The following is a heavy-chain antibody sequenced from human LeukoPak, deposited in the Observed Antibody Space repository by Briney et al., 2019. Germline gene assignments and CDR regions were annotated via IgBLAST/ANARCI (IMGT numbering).Heavy chain of an antibody. D-gene: IGHD4-17*01. CDR2: IYYSGST. CDR3: ARLKSTVTSPFGY. Sequence: SETLSLTCTVSGGSISSYYWSWIRQPPGKGLEWIGYIYYSGSTNYNPSLKSRVTISVDTSENQFSLKLSSVTAADTAVYYCARLKSTVTSPFGYWGQGTLVTVSS. V-gene: IGHV4-59*08. CDR1: GGSISSYY. J-gene: IGHJ4*02.